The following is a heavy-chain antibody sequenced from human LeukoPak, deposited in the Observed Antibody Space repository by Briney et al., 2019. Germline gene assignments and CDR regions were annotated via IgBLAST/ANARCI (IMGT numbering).Heavy chain of an antibody. CDR1: GFTFSSYG. V-gene: IGHV3-30*02. Sequence: GASLRPFCAASGFTFSSYGMHWVRQAPGKGRGCVAFVRYVGSNKYYADSVKGRFTISRDNSKNTLYLQMNSLRAEDTAVYYCAKDVLSTVTTYYFDYWGQGTLVTVSS. CDR2: VRYVGSNK. J-gene: IGHJ4*02. CDR3: AKDVLSTVTTYYFDY. D-gene: IGHD4-17*01.